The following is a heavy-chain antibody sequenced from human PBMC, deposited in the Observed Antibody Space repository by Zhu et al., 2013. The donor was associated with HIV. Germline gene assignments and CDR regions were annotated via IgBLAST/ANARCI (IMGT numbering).Heavy chain of an antibody. Sequence: QVQLQESGPGLVKPSETLSLTCTVSGYSISSGYYWGWIRQPPGKGLEWIGSIYHSGSTYYNPSLKSRVTISVDTSKNQFSLKLSSVTAADTAVYYCARDGYYDINDYDPWGQGTLVTVSS. J-gene: IGHJ5*02. CDR2: IYHSGST. V-gene: IGHV4-38-2*02. CDR3: ARDGYYDINDYDP. D-gene: IGHD3-22*01. CDR1: GYSISSGYY.